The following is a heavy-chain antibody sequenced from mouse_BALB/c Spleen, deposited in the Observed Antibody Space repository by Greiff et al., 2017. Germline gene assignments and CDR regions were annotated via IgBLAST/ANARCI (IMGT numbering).Heavy chain of an antibody. CDR1: GDSITSGY. Sequence: DVQLQESGPSLVKPSQTLSLTCSVTGDSITSGYWNWIRKFPGNKLEYMGYISYSGSTYYNPSLKSRISITRDTSKNQYYLQLNSVTTEDTATYYCARVGGYGNPYYAMDYWGQGTSVTVSS. CDR2: ISYSGST. D-gene: IGHD2-10*02. J-gene: IGHJ4*01. V-gene: IGHV3-8*02. CDR3: ARVGGYGNPYYAMDY.